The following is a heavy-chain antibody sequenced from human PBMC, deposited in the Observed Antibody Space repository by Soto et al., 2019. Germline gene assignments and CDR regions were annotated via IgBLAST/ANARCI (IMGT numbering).Heavy chain of an antibody. V-gene: IGHV4-59*08. CDR3: ARHAHSGSHRGYYYYGMDV. J-gene: IGHJ6*02. Sequence: SETLSLTCTVSGGSISSYYWSWIRQPPGKGLEWIGYIYYSGSTNYNPSLKSRVTISVDTSKNQFSLKLSSVTAADTAVYYCARHAHSGSHRGYYYYGMDVWGQGTTVTVSS. CDR2: IYYSGST. D-gene: IGHD1-26*01. CDR1: GGSISSYY.